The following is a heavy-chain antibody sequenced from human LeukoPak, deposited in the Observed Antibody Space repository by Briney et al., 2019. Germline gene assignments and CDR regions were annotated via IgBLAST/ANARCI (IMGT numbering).Heavy chain of an antibody. CDR1: GGSFSGYY. CDR2: INHSGST. J-gene: IGHJ6*03. Sequence: PSETLSLNCAVYGGSFSGYYWSWIRQPPGKGLEWIGEINHSGSTNYNPSLKSRVTISVDTSKNQFSLKLSSVTAADTAVYYCASLSMVRGVIYYYYYMDVWGKGTTVTVSS. D-gene: IGHD3-10*01. V-gene: IGHV4-34*01. CDR3: ASLSMVRGVIYYYYYMDV.